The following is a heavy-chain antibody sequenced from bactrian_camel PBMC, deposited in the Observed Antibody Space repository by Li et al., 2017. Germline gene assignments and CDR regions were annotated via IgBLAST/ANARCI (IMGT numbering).Heavy chain of an antibody. V-gene: IGHV3S54*01. D-gene: IGHD2*01. CDR1: GDTWSINC. CDR3: GAGPGGLGSTLLPQSYPF. J-gene: IGHJ4*01. Sequence: HVQLVESGGDSVQAGGSLRLSCAVSGDTWSINCIGWFRQGPGKAREGVAAVATGGGSTYYADSIEGRFTISQDNAKNTVYLQMDNLKLEDTGMYYCGAGPGGLGSTLLPQSYPFWGKGTQVTVS. CDR2: VATGGGST.